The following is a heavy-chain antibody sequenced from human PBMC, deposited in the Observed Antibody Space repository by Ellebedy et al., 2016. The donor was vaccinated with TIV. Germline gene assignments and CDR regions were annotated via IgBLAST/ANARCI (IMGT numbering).Heavy chain of an antibody. CDR3: ARQRGTTPPYYYGMDV. Sequence: GESLKISCKGSGYSFTSYWISWVRQMPGKGLEWMGRIDPSDSYTNYSPSFQGHVTISADKSISTAYLQWSSLKASDTAMYYCARQRGTTPPYYYGMDVWGQGTTVTVSS. V-gene: IGHV5-10-1*01. CDR2: IDPSDSYT. J-gene: IGHJ6*02. D-gene: IGHD1-1*01. CDR1: GYSFTSYW.